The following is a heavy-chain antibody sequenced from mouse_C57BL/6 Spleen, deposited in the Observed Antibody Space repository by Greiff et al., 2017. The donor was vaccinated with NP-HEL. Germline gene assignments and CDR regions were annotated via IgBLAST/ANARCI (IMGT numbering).Heavy chain of an antibody. CDR1: GFTFSDYY. CDR2: ISNGGGST. V-gene: IGHV5-12*01. Sequence: DVKLVESGGGLVQPGGSLKLSCAASGFTFSDYYMYWVRQTPEKRLEWVAYISNGGGSTYYPDTVKGRFTISRDNAKNTLYLQRSRLKSEDTAMYYCERHRYYFDYWGQGTTLTVSS. J-gene: IGHJ2*01. CDR3: ERHRYYFDY.